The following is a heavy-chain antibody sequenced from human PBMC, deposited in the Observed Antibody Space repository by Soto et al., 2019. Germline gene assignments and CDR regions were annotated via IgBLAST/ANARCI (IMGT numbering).Heavy chain of an antibody. CDR3: ARHPPNCSGGSCYPYYFDY. CDR1: GYSFTSYW. Sequence: GESLKISCKGSGYSFTSYWISWVRQMPGKGLEWMGRIDPSDSYTNYSPSFQGHVTISADKSISTAYLQWSSLKASDTAMYYCARHPPNCSGGSCYPYYFDYWGQGTLVTVS. V-gene: IGHV5-10-1*01. J-gene: IGHJ4*02. D-gene: IGHD2-15*01. CDR2: IDPSDSYT.